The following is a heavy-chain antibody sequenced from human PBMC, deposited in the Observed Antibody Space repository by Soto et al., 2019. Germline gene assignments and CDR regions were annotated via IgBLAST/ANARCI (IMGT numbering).Heavy chain of an antibody. J-gene: IGHJ5*02. D-gene: IGHD2-15*01. Sequence: GESLKISCKVSGYSFTTYWITWLRQLPGKVLEWMGRIDPSDSYANYSPSFQGHVTMSADKSISTAYLQWSSLKASDTAMYYCGRVRVHKAAGWFDPWGQATLVTVSS. CDR2: IDPSDSYA. V-gene: IGHV5-10-1*01. CDR3: GRVRVHKAAGWFDP. CDR1: GYSFTTYW.